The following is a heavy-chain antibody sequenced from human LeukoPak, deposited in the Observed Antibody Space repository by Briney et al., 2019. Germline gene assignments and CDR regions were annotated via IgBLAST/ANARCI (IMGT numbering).Heavy chain of an antibody. CDR2: INHSGST. J-gene: IGHJ4*02. D-gene: IGHD1-1*01. Sequence: ETLSLTCSVYGGSFSGYYWSWIRQPPGKGLEWIGEINHSGSTNYNPSLKSRVTISVDTSKNQFSLKLSSVTAADTAVYYCARYRIEYRKKGFDYWGQGTLVTVSS. V-gene: IGHV4-34*01. CDR1: GGSFSGYY. CDR3: ARYRIEYRKKGFDY.